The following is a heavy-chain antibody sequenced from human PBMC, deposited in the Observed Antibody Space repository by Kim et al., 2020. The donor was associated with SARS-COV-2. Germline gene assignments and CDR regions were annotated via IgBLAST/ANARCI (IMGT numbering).Heavy chain of an antibody. Sequence: AQKFQGRVTITADESTSTADMELSSLRSEDTAVYYCARTYSYHSSGYYPDYWGQGTLVTVSS. D-gene: IGHD3-22*01. V-gene: IGHV1-69*01. J-gene: IGHJ4*02. CDR3: ARTYSYHSSGYYPDY.